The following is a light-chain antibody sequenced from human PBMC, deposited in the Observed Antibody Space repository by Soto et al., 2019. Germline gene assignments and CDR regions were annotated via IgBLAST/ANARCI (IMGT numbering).Light chain of an antibody. CDR2: EVT. J-gene: IGLJ3*02. V-gene: IGLV2-8*01. CDR3: SSYAGSKTL. CDR1: SSDVGNYNY. Sequence: QSALTQPPSASGSPGQSVTISCTGTSSDVGNYNYVSWYQQHPGKAPKLMMYEVTKRPSGVPDRFSGSKSGNTASLTVSGLQAEDEADYYCSSYAGSKTLFGGGTQMTVL.